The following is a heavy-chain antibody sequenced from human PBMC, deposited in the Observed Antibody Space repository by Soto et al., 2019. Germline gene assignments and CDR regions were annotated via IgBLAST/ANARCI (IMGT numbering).Heavy chain of an antibody. CDR3: AGASSWYPGGMDV. V-gene: IGHV4-4*02. J-gene: IGHJ6*02. CDR1: GGSISSSNW. Sequence: QVQLQESGPGLVKPSGTLSLTCAVSGGSISSSNWWSGVRQPPGKGLEWIGEIYHSGSTNYNPSLEGRGTIPVAKSELQASLKLSAVTAADSAVYYCAGASSWYPGGMDVWGQGTTVTVSS. D-gene: IGHD6-13*01. CDR2: IYHSGST.